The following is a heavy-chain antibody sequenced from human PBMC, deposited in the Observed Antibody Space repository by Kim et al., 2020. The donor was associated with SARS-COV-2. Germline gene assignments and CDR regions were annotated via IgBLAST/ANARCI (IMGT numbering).Heavy chain of an antibody. CDR1: GFTFSSYA. CDR3: AKARAGTYLDAFDI. D-gene: IGHD6-19*01. Sequence: GGFLRLSCAASGFTFSSYAMHWVRQAPGKGLEWVAVISYDGSNKYYADSVKGRFTISRDNSKNTLYLQMNSLRAEDTAVYYCAKARAGTYLDAFDIWGQG. V-gene: IGHV3-30-3*01. CDR2: ISYDGSNK. J-gene: IGHJ3*02.